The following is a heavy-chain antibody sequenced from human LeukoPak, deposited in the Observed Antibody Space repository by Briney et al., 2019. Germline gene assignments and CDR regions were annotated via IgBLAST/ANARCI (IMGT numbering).Heavy chain of an antibody. Sequence: GGSLRLSCSASGFAFGIYALNWFRHTPGKGQEWLSYISSTNAIYYADSVKGRSTISRDNAKESLYLQMNSLRAEDTAVYYCARDDKWAFDYWGQGTLVTVSS. D-gene: IGHD1-26*01. J-gene: IGHJ4*02. CDR2: ISSTNAI. V-gene: IGHV3-69-1*02. CDR1: GFAFGIYA. CDR3: ARDDKWAFDY.